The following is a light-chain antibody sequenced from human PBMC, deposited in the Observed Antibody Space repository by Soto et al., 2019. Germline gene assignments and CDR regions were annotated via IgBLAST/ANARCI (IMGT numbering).Light chain of an antibody. CDR1: QSISTF. J-gene: IGKJ1*01. CDR3: QQSYTTPRT. Sequence: DIQMTQSPSSLSASVGDRVSVTCRASQSISTFLNWYQQRPGEAPKLLIYAASSLQSGVPSRFSGSGSGADFTLTIGSLQPEDFATYYCQQSYTTPRTFGQGTNVEVK. CDR2: AAS. V-gene: IGKV1-39*01.